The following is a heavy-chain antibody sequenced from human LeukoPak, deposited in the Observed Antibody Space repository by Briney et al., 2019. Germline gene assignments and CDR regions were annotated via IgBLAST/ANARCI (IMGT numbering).Heavy chain of an antibody. V-gene: IGHV1-3*01. D-gene: IGHD6-13*01. J-gene: IGHJ4*02. Sequence: ASVKVSCKASGYTFTSYAMHWVRQAPGQRLEWMGWINAGNGNTKYSQKFQGRVTITADESTSTAYMELSSLRSEDTAVYYCARERAAAGTNYFDYWGQGTLVTVSS. CDR2: INAGNGNT. CDR1: GYTFTSYA. CDR3: ARERAAAGTNYFDY.